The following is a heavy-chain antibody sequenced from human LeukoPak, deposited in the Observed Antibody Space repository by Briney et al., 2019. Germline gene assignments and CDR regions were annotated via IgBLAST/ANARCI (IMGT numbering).Heavy chain of an antibody. CDR2: ISGGGGST. V-gene: IGHV3-23*01. CDR1: GYTLTELS. Sequence: SCKVSGYTLTELSMHWVRQAPGKGLEWVSAISGGGGSTYYADSVKGRFAISRDNSKKTLYLQMNSLRAEDTAVYYCAKDSSNYDSWGQGTLVTVSS. CDR3: AKDSSNYDS. D-gene: IGHD4-11*01. J-gene: IGHJ5*01.